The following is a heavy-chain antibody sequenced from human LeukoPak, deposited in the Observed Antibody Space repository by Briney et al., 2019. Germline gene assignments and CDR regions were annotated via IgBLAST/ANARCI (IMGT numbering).Heavy chain of an antibody. CDR3: LTIVETTFDAFDI. J-gene: IGHJ3*02. Sequence: GRSLRLSCAASGFTFDDNAMHWVRQAPGKGLEWVSGISWNSGSIGYADSVKGRFTISRDNAKNSLYLQMNSLRAEDTAVYYCLTIVETTFDAFDIWGQGTMVTVSS. CDR2: ISWNSGSI. CDR1: GFTFDDNA. D-gene: IGHD2/OR15-2a*01. V-gene: IGHV3-9*01.